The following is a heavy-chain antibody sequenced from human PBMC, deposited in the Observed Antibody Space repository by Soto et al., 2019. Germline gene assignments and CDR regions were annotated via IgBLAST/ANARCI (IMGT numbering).Heavy chain of an antibody. V-gene: IGHV1-2*04. CDR2: INPKDGAT. CDR3: ARGRKVVATPARDDWFDP. J-gene: IGHJ5*02. CDR1: GYSFIDYY. D-gene: IGHD2-21*02. Sequence: QVQLVQSGAEVRRPGASVRVSCKASGYSFIDYYINWVRQAPGQGLEWMGWINPKDGATKSAQKFHDWLTMTSDPSHTPAYLDLRSDDTAVYYCARGRKVVATPARDDWFDPWGQGTLVTVSS.